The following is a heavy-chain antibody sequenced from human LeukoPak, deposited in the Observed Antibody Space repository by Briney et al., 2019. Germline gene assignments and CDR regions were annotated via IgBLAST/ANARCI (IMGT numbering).Heavy chain of an antibody. Sequence: SETLSLTSTVSGGSISSYYWSWIRQPAGKGLEWIGRIYTSGSTNYNPSLKSRVTISVDTSKNQFSLKLSSVTAADTAVYYCARGEDTIFGVVTRAGWFDPWGQGTLVTVSS. J-gene: IGHJ5*02. CDR3: ARGEDTIFGVVTRAGWFDP. CDR1: GGSISSYY. V-gene: IGHV4-4*07. CDR2: IYTSGST. D-gene: IGHD3-3*01.